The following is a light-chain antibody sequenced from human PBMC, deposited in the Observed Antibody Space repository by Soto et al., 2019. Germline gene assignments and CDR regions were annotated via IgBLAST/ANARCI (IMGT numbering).Light chain of an antibody. Sequence: EIVLMQSSGTLSLSPGDEATLSCKPIAAVTSKFLAWYQQKPGQPPRLLILGASTRATGIADRCSGSGSGTDVTLTISRLEPEDFAVYYCQQRSYWQGATFGGGTKVDIK. J-gene: IGKJ4*01. CDR2: GAS. V-gene: IGKV3D-20*02. CDR1: AAVTSKF. CDR3: QQRSYWQGAT.